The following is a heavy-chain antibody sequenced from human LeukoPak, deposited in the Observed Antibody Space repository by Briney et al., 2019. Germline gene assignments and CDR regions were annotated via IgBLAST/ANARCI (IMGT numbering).Heavy chain of an antibody. Sequence: GGSLRLSCAASGFTFSSYWMHWVRHAPGKGLVWVSRINSDGSSTSYADSVKGRFTISRDNAKNTLYLQMNSLRAEDTAVYYCAREDNGDYYVDYWGQGTLVTVSS. D-gene: IGHD4-17*01. CDR2: INSDGSST. J-gene: IGHJ4*02. CDR1: GFTFSSYW. CDR3: AREDNGDYYVDY. V-gene: IGHV3-74*01.